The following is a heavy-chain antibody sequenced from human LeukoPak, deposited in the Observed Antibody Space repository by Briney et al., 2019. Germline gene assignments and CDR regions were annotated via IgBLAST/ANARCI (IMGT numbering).Heavy chain of an antibody. J-gene: IGHJ4*02. D-gene: IGHD3-22*01. CDR1: GYTFTSYY. CDR2: INPSGGST. V-gene: IGHV1-46*01. Sequence: ASVKVSCKASGYTFTSYYMHWVRQAPGQGLEWMGIINPSGGSTSYAQKFKGRVTMTRDMSTSTVYMELSSLRSEDTAVYYCARDPLPNYYDSSPFDYWGQGTLVTVSS. CDR3: ARDPLPNYYDSSPFDY.